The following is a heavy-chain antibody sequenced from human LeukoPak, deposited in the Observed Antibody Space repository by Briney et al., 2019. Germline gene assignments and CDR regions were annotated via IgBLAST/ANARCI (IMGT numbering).Heavy chain of an antibody. CDR3: ARGSDCGEIDY. V-gene: IGHV3-49*03. D-gene: IGHD4-17*01. CDR2: IRSKTFGGAT. Sequence: GGSLRLSCTASGFPFGDYAMNWFRQAPGKGLEWVGFIRSKTFGGATEYAASVKGRFTISRHDSKSIAYLQMNSLKTGDTAVYYCARGSDCGEIDYWGQGTLVTVSS. J-gene: IGHJ4*02. CDR1: GFPFGDYA.